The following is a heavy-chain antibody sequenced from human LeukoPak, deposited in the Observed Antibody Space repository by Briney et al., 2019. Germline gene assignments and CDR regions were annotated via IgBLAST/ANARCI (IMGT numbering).Heavy chain of an antibody. V-gene: IGHV3-23*01. CDR1: GFILSGSG. Sequence: GGSLRLSCAASGFILSGSGMHWVRQAPGRGLESVSVISASGATTFYADSVKGRFTISRDNFKSVLYLEMNSLRAEDTAVYYCATTARVAGAWGQGTLVTVSS. CDR3: ATTARVAGA. CDR2: ISASGATT. D-gene: IGHD6-19*01. J-gene: IGHJ5*02.